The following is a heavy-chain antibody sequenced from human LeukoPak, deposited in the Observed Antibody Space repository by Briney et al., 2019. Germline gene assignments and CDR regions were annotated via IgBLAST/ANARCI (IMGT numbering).Heavy chain of an antibody. CDR3: ARFRPFDY. CDR1: GFTFSNYW. Sequence: PGGSLRLSCAASGFTFSNYWMSWVRQAPGKGLEWVANIEQDGIDKYYLDSAKGRFTISRDDAKNSLYLQMNSLRVEDTAVYYCARFRPFDYWGQGTLVTVSS. V-gene: IGHV3-7*04. CDR2: IEQDGIDK. J-gene: IGHJ4*02.